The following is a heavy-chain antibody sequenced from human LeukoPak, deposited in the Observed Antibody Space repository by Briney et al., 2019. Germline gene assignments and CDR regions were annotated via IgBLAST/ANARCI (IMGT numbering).Heavy chain of an antibody. J-gene: IGHJ6*03. CDR3: AKDRGRGYYYYYMDV. V-gene: IGHV3-30*18. D-gene: IGHD1-26*01. CDR2: ISYDGSNK. Sequence: GRSLRLSCAASGFTFRSYGMHWVRQAPGKGLEWVAVISYDGSNKYYADSVKGRFTISRDNSKNALYLQMNSLRAEDTAVFYCAKDRGRGYYYYYMDVWGKGTTVTVSS. CDR1: GFTFRSYG.